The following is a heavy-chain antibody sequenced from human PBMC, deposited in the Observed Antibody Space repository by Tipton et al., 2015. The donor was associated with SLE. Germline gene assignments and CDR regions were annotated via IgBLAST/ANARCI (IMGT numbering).Heavy chain of an antibody. CDR3: ARASWQYFDY. Sequence: TLSLTCAVSGYSISSRSYWGWIRQPPGKGLEWIGSIFNSGSTYYNPSLKSRVTISVDTSKNQFSLKLSSVTAADTAVYYCARASWQYFDYWGQGTLVTVSS. V-gene: IGHV4-38-2*01. D-gene: IGHD5-12*01. J-gene: IGHJ4*02. CDR1: GYSISSRSY. CDR2: IFNSGST.